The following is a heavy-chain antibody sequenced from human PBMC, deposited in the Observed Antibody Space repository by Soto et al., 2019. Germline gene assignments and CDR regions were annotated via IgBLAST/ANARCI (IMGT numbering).Heavy chain of an antibody. Sequence: ASVKVSCKASGYTFTGYYIHWVRQAPGQGLEWMGWVSPNSGGADYAQKFQGRVTMTRDTSVSSAYMELSSLTSDDTAVYYCARANSGDDEEFDYCGQGTPVTFCS. D-gene: IGHD5-12*01. CDR1: GYTFTGYY. CDR3: ARANSGDDEEFDY. J-gene: IGHJ4*02. V-gene: IGHV1-2*02. CDR2: VSPNSGGA.